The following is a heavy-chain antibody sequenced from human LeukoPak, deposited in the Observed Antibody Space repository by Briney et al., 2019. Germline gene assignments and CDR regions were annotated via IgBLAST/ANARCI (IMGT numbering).Heavy chain of an antibody. CDR2: IYYTGTT. V-gene: IGHV4-39*01. J-gene: IGHJ3*02. D-gene: IGHD6-25*01. CDR3: ARHVRRLNDAFDI. CDR1: GGSISTSSHY. Sequence: PSETLSLTCTVSGGSISTSSHYWGWIRQPPAKGLEWIGSIYYTGTTYYNLSLRSRLTISVNTSKNQFSLNLTSVTAADTAIYYCARHVRRLNDAFDIWGQGTMVTVSS.